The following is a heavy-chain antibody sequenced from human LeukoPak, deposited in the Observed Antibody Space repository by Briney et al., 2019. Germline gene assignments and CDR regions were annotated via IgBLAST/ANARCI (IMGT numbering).Heavy chain of an antibody. CDR1: GGSISSSSYY. CDR3: ARQGQLVRSWYNWFDP. Sequence: SETLSLTCTVSGGSISSSSYYWGWLRQPPGKGLEWIGSIYYSGSTYYNPSLKSRVTISVDTSKNQFSLKLSSVTAADTAVYYCARQGQLVRSWYNWFDPWGQGTLVTVFS. V-gene: IGHV4-39*01. CDR2: IYYSGST. D-gene: IGHD6-6*01. J-gene: IGHJ5*02.